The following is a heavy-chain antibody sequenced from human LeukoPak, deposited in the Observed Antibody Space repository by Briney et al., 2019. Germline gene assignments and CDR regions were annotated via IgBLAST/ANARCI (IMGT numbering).Heavy chain of an antibody. Sequence: ASVKVSCKPSGYTFTSYYIHWVRQAPGQGLEWMGRINPSGGNTNYAQKLQGRVTMTTDTSTSTAYMELRSLRSDDTAVYYCARTTYDFWSGPDAFDIWGQGTMVTVSS. CDR3: ARTTYDFWSGPDAFDI. D-gene: IGHD3-3*01. CDR1: GYTFTSYY. J-gene: IGHJ3*02. V-gene: IGHV1-46*01. CDR2: INPSGGNT.